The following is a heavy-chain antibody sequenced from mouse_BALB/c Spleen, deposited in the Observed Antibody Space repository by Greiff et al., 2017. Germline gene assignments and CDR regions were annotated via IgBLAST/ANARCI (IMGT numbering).Heavy chain of an antibody. J-gene: IGHJ2*01. CDR2: INPDNDGT. CDR3: TRKIYGTYYFDY. CDR1: GYTFTSYV. V-gene: IGHV1-14*01. D-gene: IGHD2-1*01. Sequence: EVQLKQSGPELVKPGASVKMSCKASGYTFTSYVMHWVKQKPGQGLEWIGYINPDNDGTKYNEKFKGKAKLTAVTSASTAYLELSSLTNEDSAVYYCTRKIYGTYYFDYWGQGTTLTVSS.